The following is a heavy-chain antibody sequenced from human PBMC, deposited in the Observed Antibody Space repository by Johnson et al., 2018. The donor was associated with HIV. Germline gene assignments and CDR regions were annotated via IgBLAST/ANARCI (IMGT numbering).Heavy chain of an antibody. D-gene: IGHD4-11*01. CDR3: ARSVHDYSDYLWGRDAFDI. CDR1: GFAFSGYA. V-gene: IGHV3-30*04. Sequence: QVQLVESGGGVVQPGRSLRLSCAASGFAFSGYALHWVRPAPGTGLEWVAVISYHGTKKYYAGSVEGRFTISRDNSKNTLYLQMNKLRLEDTAVYSCARSVHDYSDYLWGRDAFDIWGRGTMVIVSS. J-gene: IGHJ3*02. CDR2: ISYHGTKK.